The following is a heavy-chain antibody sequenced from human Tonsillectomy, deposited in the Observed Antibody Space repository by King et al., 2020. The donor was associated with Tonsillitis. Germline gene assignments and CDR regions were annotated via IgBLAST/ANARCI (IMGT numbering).Heavy chain of an antibody. CDR2: INWNSGTT. V-gene: IGHV3-9*01. CDR1: GFIFDDFA. Sequence: VQLVESGGGLVQPGRSLRLSCAVSGFIFDDFAMHWVRQAPGKGLEWVSGINWNSGTTGYADSVKGRFTISRDNAQNSLYLQMNSLRAEDTAFYYCAKAIFGIVTAFDSWGQGTLVAVSS. CDR3: AKAIFGIVTAFDS. D-gene: IGHD3-3*01. J-gene: IGHJ4*02.